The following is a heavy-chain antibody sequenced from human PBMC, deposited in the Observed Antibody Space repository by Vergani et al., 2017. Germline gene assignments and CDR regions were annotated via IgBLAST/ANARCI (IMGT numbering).Heavy chain of an antibody. CDR1: GGTFSSHA. CDR3: ARATTETTAPGGYYYGMDV. V-gene: IGHV1-69*13. Sequence: QVQLVQSGAEVKKPGSSVKVSCKASGGTFSSHAISWVRQAPGQGLEWMGRIIPNFGTANYAQKFQGRVTITADESTRTAYMELSSLRSADTAVYYCARATTETTAPGGYYYGMDVWSQGTTVTVSS. CDR2: IIPNFGTA. J-gene: IGHJ6*02. D-gene: IGHD1-1*01.